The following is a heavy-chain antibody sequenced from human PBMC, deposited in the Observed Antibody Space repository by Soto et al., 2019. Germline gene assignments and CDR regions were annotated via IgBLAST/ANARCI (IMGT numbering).Heavy chain of an antibody. V-gene: IGHV1-69*13. J-gene: IGHJ3*02. CDR2: IIPIFGTA. CDR3: ARERWELPNDAFDI. CDR1: GYTFTSYY. Sequence: SVKVSCKASGYTFTSYYMHWVRQAPGQGLEWMGGIIPIFGTANYAQKFQGRVTITADESTSTAYMELSSLRSEDTAVYYCARERWELPNDAFDIWGQGTMVTVS. D-gene: IGHD1-26*01.